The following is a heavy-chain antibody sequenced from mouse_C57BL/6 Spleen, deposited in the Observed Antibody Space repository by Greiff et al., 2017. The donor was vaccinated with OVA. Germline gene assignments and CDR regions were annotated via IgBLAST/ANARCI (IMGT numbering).Heavy chain of an antibody. Sequence: VMLVESGAELARPGASVKMSCKASGYTFTSYTMHWVKQRPGQGLEWIGYINPSSGYTKYNQKFKDKATLTADKSSSTAYMQLSSLTSEDSAVYYCARDSSGYGAYWGQGTLVTVSA. J-gene: IGHJ3*01. D-gene: IGHD3-2*02. CDR2: INPSSGYT. CDR3: ARDSSGYGAY. V-gene: IGHV1-4*01. CDR1: GYTFTSYT.